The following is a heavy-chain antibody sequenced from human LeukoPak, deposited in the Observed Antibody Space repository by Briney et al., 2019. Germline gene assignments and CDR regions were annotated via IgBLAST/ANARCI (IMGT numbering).Heavy chain of an antibody. V-gene: IGHV4-61*02. CDR1: GGSISSGSYY. D-gene: IGHD3-10*01. CDR3: ARTRYYYNSRSYGAPYYFDY. Sequence: SETLSLTCTVSGGSISSGSYYWSWIRQPAGKGREWNGRIYSSGSTNNNPSRESRITISVDTAKNQFSLKLSSVTAADTSVYYCARTRYYYNSRSYGAPYYFDYWGQGTLVTVSS. J-gene: IGHJ4*02. CDR2: IYSSGST.